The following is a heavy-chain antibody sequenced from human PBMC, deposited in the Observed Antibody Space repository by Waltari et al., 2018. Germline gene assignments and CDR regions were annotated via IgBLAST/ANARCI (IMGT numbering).Heavy chain of an antibody. Sequence: QVQLQQWGAGLLKPSETLSLTCAVYGGSFSGYYWSWIRQPPGKGLGWIGESNHSGSTNYNPSLKSRVTISVDTSKNQFSLKLSSVTAADTAVYYCARGYGGSSSPGYWGQGTLVTVSS. J-gene: IGHJ4*02. CDR3: ARGYGGSSSPGY. D-gene: IGHD6-6*01. CDR2: SNHSGST. CDR1: GGSFSGYY. V-gene: IGHV4-34*01.